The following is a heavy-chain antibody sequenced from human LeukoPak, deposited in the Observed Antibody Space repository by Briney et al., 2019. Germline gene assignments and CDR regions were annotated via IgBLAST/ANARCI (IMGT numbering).Heavy chain of an antibody. Sequence: GGSLRLSCAASGFTVSSNYMSWVRQAPGKGLEWVSVIYSGGSTYYADSVKGRFTISRDNSKNTLYLQMNTLRAEDTAVYYCARVYYGSGSYSGDYWGQGTLVTVSP. CDR3: ARVYYGSGSYSGDY. CDR2: IYSGGST. D-gene: IGHD3-10*01. V-gene: IGHV3-53*01. J-gene: IGHJ4*02. CDR1: GFTVSSNY.